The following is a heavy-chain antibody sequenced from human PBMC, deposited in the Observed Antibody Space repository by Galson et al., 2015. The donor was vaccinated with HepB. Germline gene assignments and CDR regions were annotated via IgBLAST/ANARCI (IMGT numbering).Heavy chain of an antibody. V-gene: IGHV3-11*05. CDR1: GFTFSDYY. J-gene: IGHJ6*02. Sequence: SLRLSCAASGFTFSDYYMSWIRQAPGKGLEWVSYISSSSSYTNYADSVKGRFTISRDNAKNSLYLQMNSLRAEDTAVYYCARDLGVGGNLRIYYYYYGMDVWGQGTTVTVSS. CDR2: ISSSSSYT. D-gene: IGHD1-14*01. CDR3: ARDLGVGGNLRIYYYYYGMDV.